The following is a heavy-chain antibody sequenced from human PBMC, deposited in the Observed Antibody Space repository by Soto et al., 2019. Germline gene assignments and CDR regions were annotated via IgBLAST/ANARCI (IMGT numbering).Heavy chain of an antibody. V-gene: IGHV1-69*06. J-gene: IGHJ5*02. CDR2: IIPIVGTV. Sequence: QVQLVQSGAEVKKPGSSVRVSCKASGATFSNYTISWVRQAPRQGLEWVGGIIPIVGTVISAQKFQGRVTITADKSTATAYMELSSLRLDDTAVYYCGRYCTNTKCRGGYYLDLWGQGTLLTVSS. D-gene: IGHD2-8*01. CDR1: GATFSNYT. CDR3: GRYCTNTKCRGGYYLDL.